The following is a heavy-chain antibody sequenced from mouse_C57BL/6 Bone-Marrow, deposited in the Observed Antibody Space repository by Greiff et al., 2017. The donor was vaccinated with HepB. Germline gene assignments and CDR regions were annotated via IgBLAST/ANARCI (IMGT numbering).Heavy chain of an antibody. Sequence: QVQLKQPGTELVKPGASVKLSCKASGYTFTSYWMHWVKQRPGQGLEWIGNINPSNGGTNYNEKFKSKATLTVDKSSSTAYKQLSSLTSEDSAVYYCTRKTEYGNYGYAMDYWGQGTSVTVSS. D-gene: IGHD2-10*02. CDR1: GYTFTSYW. CDR2: INPSNGGT. V-gene: IGHV1-53*01. CDR3: TRKTEYGNYGYAMDY. J-gene: IGHJ4*01.